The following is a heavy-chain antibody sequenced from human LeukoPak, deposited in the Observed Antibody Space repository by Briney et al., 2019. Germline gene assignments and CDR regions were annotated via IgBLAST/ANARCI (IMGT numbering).Heavy chain of an antibody. J-gene: IGHJ4*02. V-gene: IGHV3-7*01. D-gene: IGHD2-8*01. CDR3: VRGGTNFAS. CDR2: TKQDGSDK. Sequence: GGSLRLSCAASGFTFSSHWMSWVRQAPGKGLEWVANTKQDGSDKYYVDSVKGRFTISRDNAKNSLYLQMNGLRADDTALYYCVRGGTNFASWGQGTLVIVSS. CDR1: GFTFSSHW.